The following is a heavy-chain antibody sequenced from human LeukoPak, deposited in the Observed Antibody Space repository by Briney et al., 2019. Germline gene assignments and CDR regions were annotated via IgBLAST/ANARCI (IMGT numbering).Heavy chain of an antibody. CDR3: ARGRPSITMIVVASEGFDI. CDR1: GYTFTSYD. J-gene: IGHJ3*02. CDR2: MNPNSGNT. V-gene: IGHV1-8*03. Sequence: ASVKVSCKASGYTFTSYDINWVRQATGQGLEWMGWMNPNSGNTGYAQKFQGRVTITRNTSISTAYMELSSLRSEDTAVYYCARGRPSITMIVVASEGFDIWGQGTMVTVSS. D-gene: IGHD3-22*01.